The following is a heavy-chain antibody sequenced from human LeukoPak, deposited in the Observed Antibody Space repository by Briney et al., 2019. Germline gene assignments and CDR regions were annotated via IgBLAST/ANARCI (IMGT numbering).Heavy chain of an antibody. CDR3: ARGERDTAISY. J-gene: IGHJ4*02. CDR1: GGSFSGYY. V-gene: IGHV4-34*01. CDR2: INHSGGT. D-gene: IGHD5-18*01. Sequence: PSETLSLTCAVYGGSFSGYYWSWIRQPPGKGLEWIGEINHSGGTNYNPSLKSRVTISVDTSKNQFSLKLSSVTAADTAVYYCARGERDTAISYWGQGTLVTVSS.